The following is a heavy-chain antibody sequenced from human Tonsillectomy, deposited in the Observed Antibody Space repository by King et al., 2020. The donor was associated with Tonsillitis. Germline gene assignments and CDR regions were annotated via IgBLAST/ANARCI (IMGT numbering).Heavy chain of an antibody. CDR2: IDPSDSYT. V-gene: IGHV5-10-1*03. Sequence: VQLVQSGAEVKKPGESLRISCKGAGYSFTRYWISWVRQMPGKCLEWMGRIDPSDSYTNYSPSFQGPVTISADKSIRTAYLHWSSLKASDIAMYYCARLDTPSFYYYNYMDVWGKGTTVTVAS. CDR1: GYSFTRYW. D-gene: IGHD5-18*01. CDR3: ARLDTPSFYYYNYMDV. J-gene: IGHJ6*03.